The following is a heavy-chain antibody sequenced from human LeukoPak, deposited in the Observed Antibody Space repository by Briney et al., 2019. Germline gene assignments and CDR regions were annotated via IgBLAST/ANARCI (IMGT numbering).Heavy chain of an antibody. Sequence: ASVKVSFTASGYTFTSYYMHWVRQAPGQGLEWMGIINPSGGSTSYAQKFQGRVTMTRDTSTSTVYMELSSLRSEDTAVYYCARGDITMVRAYFYGMDVWGQGTTVTVFS. V-gene: IGHV1-46*01. J-gene: IGHJ6*02. CDR1: GYTFTSYY. CDR2: INPSGGST. D-gene: IGHD3-10*01. CDR3: ARGDITMVRAYFYGMDV.